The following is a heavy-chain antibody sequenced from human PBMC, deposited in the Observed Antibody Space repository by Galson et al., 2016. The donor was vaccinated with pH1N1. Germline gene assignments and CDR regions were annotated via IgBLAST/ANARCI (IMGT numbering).Heavy chain of an antibody. CDR2: ISSSSSTI. Sequence: SLRLSCAASGFTFSSYSMNWVRQAPGKGLEWVSYISSSSSTIYYADSVKGRFTISRDNAKNSLYLQMSSLRAEDTAVYYCARVNHYYYYGMDVWGQGTTVTVSS. CDR1: GFTFSSYS. V-gene: IGHV3-48*01. CDR3: ARVNHYYYYGMDV. J-gene: IGHJ6*02. D-gene: IGHD1-14*01.